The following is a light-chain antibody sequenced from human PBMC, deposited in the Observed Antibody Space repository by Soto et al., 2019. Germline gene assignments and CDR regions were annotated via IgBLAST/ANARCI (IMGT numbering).Light chain of an antibody. V-gene: IGKV3-11*01. J-gene: IGKJ5*01. CDR3: QQYTGPPTT. CDR1: QSVSRY. CDR2: GAS. Sequence: EIVLTQSPATLSLSPGERATLSCRASQSVSRYLAWYQQKPGQAPRLLIYGASNRATGIPDRFSGSGSGTDFTLTITRLEPEDSAVYFCQQYTGPPTTFGQGTRLEIK.